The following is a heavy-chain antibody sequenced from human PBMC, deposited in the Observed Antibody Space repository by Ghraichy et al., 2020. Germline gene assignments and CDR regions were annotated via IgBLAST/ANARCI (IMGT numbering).Heavy chain of an antibody. CDR1: GFTFNRYS. J-gene: IGHJ6*02. CDR3: ARDRRENYYGPGTYYYGMDV. Sequence: LSLTCVGSGFTFNRYSITWVRQAPGKGLEWVSCISSSGAYTYYADSVMGRFTISRDNAQNSLSLQMNSLSAEDTAVYYCARDRRENYYGPGTYYYGMDVWGQGTTVTVSS. CDR2: ISSSGAYT. D-gene: IGHD3-10*01. V-gene: IGHV3-21*01.